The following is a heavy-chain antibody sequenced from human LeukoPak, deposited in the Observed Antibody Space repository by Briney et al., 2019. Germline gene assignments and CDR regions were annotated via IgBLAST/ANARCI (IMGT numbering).Heavy chain of an antibody. V-gene: IGHV1-18*01. Sequence: ASVKVSCKASGYTFTSYGISWVRQAPGQGLEWMGWISAYNGNTNYAQKLQGRVTMTTDTSTSTAYMELRSLRSDDTAVYYCARDRAGITGTTRKDHDFDYWGQGTLVTVSS. J-gene: IGHJ4*02. D-gene: IGHD1-7*01. CDR2: ISAYNGNT. CDR1: GYTFTSYG. CDR3: ARDRAGITGTTRKDHDFDY.